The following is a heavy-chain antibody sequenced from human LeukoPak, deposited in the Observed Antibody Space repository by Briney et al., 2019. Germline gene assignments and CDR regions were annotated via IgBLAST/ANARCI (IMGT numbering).Heavy chain of an antibody. CDR3: ARHKAAAGTPFDP. D-gene: IGHD6-13*01. CDR1: GYTFTGYY. Sequence: GASVKVSCKASGYTFTGYYMHWVRQAPGQGLEWMGWINPNSGGTNYAQKFQGRVTMTRDTSISTAYMELSRLRSDDTAVYYCARHKAAAGTPFDPWGQGTLVTVSS. V-gene: IGHV1-2*02. CDR2: INPNSGGT. J-gene: IGHJ5*02.